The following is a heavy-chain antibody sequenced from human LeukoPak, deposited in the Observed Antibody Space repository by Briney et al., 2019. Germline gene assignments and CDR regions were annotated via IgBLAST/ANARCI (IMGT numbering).Heavy chain of an antibody. V-gene: IGHV1-69*06. CDR2: IIPIFGTA. CDR1: GGTFSSYA. Sequence: SVKVSCKASGGTFSSYAISWVRQAPGQGLEWMGGIIPIFGTANYAQKFQGRVTITADKSTSTAYMELSSLRAEDTAVYYCARGSQGITMVRGVIISPPYYYMDVWGKGTTVTISS. J-gene: IGHJ6*03. CDR3: ARGSQGITMVRGVIISPPYYYMDV. D-gene: IGHD3-10*01.